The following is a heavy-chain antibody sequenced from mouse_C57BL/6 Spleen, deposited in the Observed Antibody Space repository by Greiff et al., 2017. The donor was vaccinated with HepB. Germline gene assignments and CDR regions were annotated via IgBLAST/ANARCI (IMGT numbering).Heavy chain of an antibody. CDR2: IWSGGST. J-gene: IGHJ3*01. D-gene: IGHD1-1*01. Sequence: VKLVESGPGLVQPSQSLSITCTVSGFSLTSYGVHWVRQSPGKGLEWLGVIWSGGSTDYNAAFISRLSISKDNSKSQVFFKMNSLQADDTAIYYCARNWGITTVVAPGFAYWGQGTLVTVSA. CDR3: ARNWGITTVVAPGFAY. CDR1: GFSLTSYG. V-gene: IGHV2-2*01.